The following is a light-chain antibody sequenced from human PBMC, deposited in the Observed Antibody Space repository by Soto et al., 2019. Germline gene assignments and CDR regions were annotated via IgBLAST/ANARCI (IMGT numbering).Light chain of an antibody. CDR2: RAS. V-gene: IGKV3-15*01. CDR1: QSLSGN. Sequence: IVMTQSPATLSVSPGERATLSCRASQSLSGNLAWYQQKPGQAPRLLIYRASTRATGVPARFSASGSGTDFTLTISILQSEYSAVYCCHQYSNWPPWTFGPGTKVEIK. J-gene: IGKJ1*01. CDR3: HQYSNWPPWT.